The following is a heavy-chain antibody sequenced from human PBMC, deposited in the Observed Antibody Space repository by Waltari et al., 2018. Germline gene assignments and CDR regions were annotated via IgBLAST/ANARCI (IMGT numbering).Heavy chain of an antibody. CDR2: VEPEDGET. Sequence: VQLVQSGAEVKKPGASVKVSCKASGYTFTSYAMHWVRQAPGQRLEWMGLVEPEDGETIYAEKFQGRVTITAYTSTDTAYMELSSLRSEDTAVYYCATDPRSVVVAAPSDYWGQGTLVTVSS. CDR3: ATDPRSVVVAAPSDY. V-gene: IGHV1-69-2*01. D-gene: IGHD2-15*01. CDR1: GYTFTSYA. J-gene: IGHJ4*02.